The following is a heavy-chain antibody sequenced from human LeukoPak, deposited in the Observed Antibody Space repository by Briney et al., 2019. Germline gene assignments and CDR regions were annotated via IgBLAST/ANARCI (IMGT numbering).Heavy chain of an antibody. J-gene: IGHJ4*02. D-gene: IGHD3-22*01. CDR2: INPNSGGT. Sequence: ASVKVSCKASGYTSTGYYMHWVRQAPGQGLEWMGWINPNSGGTNYAQKFQGRVTMTRDTSISTAYMELSRLRSDDTAVYYCARDFGYFGGYYFDYWGQGTLVTVSS. CDR3: ARDFGYFGGYYFDY. CDR1: GYTSTGYY. V-gene: IGHV1-2*02.